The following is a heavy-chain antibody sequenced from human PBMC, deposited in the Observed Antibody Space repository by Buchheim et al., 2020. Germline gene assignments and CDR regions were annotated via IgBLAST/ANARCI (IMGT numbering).Heavy chain of an antibody. D-gene: IGHD6-13*01. CDR3: AKIAAAGPVDY. V-gene: IGHV3-30*18. J-gene: IGHJ4*02. CDR2: ISYDGSNK. CDR1: GFTFSSYG. Sequence: QVQLVESGGGVVQPGRSLRLSCAASGFTFSSYGMHWVRQAPGKGLEWVAVISYDGSNKYYADSVKGRFTISRDNSKNTLYLLMNSLGAEDTAVYYCAKIAAAGPVDYWGQGTL.